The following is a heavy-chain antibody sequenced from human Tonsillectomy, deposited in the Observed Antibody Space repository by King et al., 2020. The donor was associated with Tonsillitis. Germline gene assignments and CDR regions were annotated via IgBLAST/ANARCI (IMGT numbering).Heavy chain of an antibody. J-gene: IGHJ4*02. CDR3: AKGGHGGSYPFDY. CDR2: ISSSGGSP. Sequence: VQLVESGGGLVQPGGSLRLSCAASGFTFSSYAMSWVRQAPGKGLEWVSAISSSGGSPYYADSVKGRFTISRDNSKNTLYLQMNSLRAEDTAVYYCAKGGHGGSYPFDYWGQGTLVTVSS. V-gene: IGHV3-23*04. D-gene: IGHD1-26*01. CDR1: GFTFSSYA.